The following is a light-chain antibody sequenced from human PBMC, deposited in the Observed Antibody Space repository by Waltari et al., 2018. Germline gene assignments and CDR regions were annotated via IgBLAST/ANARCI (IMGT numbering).Light chain of an antibody. CDR3: QKYGTLPAT. J-gene: IGKJ1*01. CDR2: DAA. CDR1: QSISKY. Sequence: PGERATLSCRASQSISKYLAWYQQKPGQAPRLLIYDAASRATGIPDRFGGSGSGTDFSLTISRLEPEDSAVYYCQKYGTLPATFGQGTKVEIK. V-gene: IGKV3-20*01.